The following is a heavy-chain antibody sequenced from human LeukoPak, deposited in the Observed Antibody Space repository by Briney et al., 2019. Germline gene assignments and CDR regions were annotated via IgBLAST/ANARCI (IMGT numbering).Heavy chain of an antibody. Sequence: GGSLRLSCTASGFTFADHAMSWVRQAPGKGREWVGFIRSNTAYGGTTEYAASVQARFTISRDDSKSIAYLQMNSLKTEDTAVYYCTRYSGYSDYWGQGTLVTVSS. V-gene: IGHV3-49*04. CDR3: TRYSGYSDY. J-gene: IGHJ4*02. D-gene: IGHD5-12*01. CDR1: GFTFADHA. CDR2: IRSNTAYGGTT.